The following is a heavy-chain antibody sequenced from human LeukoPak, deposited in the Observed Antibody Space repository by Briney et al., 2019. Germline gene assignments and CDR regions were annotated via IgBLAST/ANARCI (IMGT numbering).Heavy chain of an antibody. Sequence: PGGSLRLSCAASGFTFSTYAMSWVRQASGKGLEWVSAIISSGDFTYYADSVKGRFTVSRDNSKNTLYLQMNSLRAEDTAVYYCAKDRITSSWYDAFDVWGQGTMVTVSS. CDR1: GFTFSTYA. CDR3: AKDRITSSWYDAFDV. D-gene: IGHD6-13*01. V-gene: IGHV3-23*01. CDR2: IISSGDFT. J-gene: IGHJ3*01.